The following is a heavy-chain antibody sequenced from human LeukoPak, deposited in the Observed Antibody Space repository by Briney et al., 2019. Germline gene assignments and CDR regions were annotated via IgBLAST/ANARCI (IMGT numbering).Heavy chain of an antibody. D-gene: IGHD3-22*01. V-gene: IGHV1-18*01. CDR2: ISAYNGNT. J-gene: IGHJ4*02. CDR1: GYTFTSYG. Sequence: GASVKVSCKASGYTFTSYGISWVRQAPGQGLEWMGWISAYNGNTNYAQRLQGRVTMTTDTSTSTAYMELRSLRSDDTAVYYCARISPCYYDSSGYYEDYWGQGTLVTVSS. CDR3: ARISPCYYDSSGYYEDY.